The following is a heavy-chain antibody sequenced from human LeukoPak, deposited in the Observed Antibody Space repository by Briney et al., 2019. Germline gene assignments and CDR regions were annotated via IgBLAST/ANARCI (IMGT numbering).Heavy chain of an antibody. J-gene: IGHJ6*03. D-gene: IGHD6-13*01. Sequence: QSGGSLRLSCAASGFTFSSYSMNWVRQAPGKGLEWVGFIRSKAYGGTTEYAASVKGRFTISRDDSKSIAYLQMNSLKTEDTAVYYCTREGGIAPPHYYYYMDVWGKGTTVTVSS. V-gene: IGHV3-49*04. CDR1: GFTFSSYS. CDR3: TREGGIAPPHYYYYMDV. CDR2: IRSKAYGGTT.